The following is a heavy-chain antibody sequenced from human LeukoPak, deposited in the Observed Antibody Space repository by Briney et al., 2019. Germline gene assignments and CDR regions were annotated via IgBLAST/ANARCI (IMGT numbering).Heavy chain of an antibody. V-gene: IGHV4-34*01. CDR1: GGSFSGYY. CDR2: INHSGST. CDR3: VRGTVLVVYARRPEAFDI. Sequence: PSETLSLTCAVYGGSFSGYYWGWIRQPPGKGLEWIGEINHSGSTNYNPSLKSRVTISVDTSKNQFSLKLSSVTAADTAVYYCVRGTVLVVYARRPEAFDIWGQGTMVTVSS. D-gene: IGHD2-8*02. J-gene: IGHJ3*02.